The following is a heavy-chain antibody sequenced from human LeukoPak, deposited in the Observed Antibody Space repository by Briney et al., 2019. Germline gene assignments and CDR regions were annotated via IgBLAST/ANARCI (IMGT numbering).Heavy chain of an antibody. CDR3: ARDRVYDLREGAPHIDY. Sequence: GGSLRLSCVASGFTFSSYWMRWVRQAPGEGLVWGSSISSSSSYIYYADSVKGRFTISRDNAKNSLYLQMNSLRAEDTALYYCARDRVYDLREGAPHIDYWGQGTLVTVSS. D-gene: IGHD6-13*01. CDR2: ISSSSSYI. V-gene: IGHV3-21*04. CDR1: GFTFSSYW. J-gene: IGHJ4*02.